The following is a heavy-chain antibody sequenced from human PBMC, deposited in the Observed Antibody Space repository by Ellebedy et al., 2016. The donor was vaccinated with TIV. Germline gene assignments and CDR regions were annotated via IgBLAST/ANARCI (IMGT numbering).Heavy chain of an antibody. J-gene: IGHJ6*02. D-gene: IGHD3-22*01. Sequence: AASVKVSCKASGYTFTTYGLSWVRQAPGQGLEWMGWISTYNDNTHHAQKVQGRVNMTTDTSTSTAYMELRSLRSDDTAVYYCARDLYTFYSDSSGYQRYYYGMDVWGQGTAVTVSS. CDR1: GYTFTTYG. CDR2: ISTYNDNT. V-gene: IGHV1-18*01. CDR3: ARDLYTFYSDSSGYQRYYYGMDV.